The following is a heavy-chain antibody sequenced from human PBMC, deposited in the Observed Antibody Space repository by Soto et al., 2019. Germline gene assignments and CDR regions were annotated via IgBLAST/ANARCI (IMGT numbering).Heavy chain of an antibody. CDR2: ISYDGSNK. J-gene: IGHJ4*02. Sequence: GGSLRLSCAASGFTFSSYAMHWVRQAPGKGLEWVAVISYDGSNKYYADSVKGRFTISRDNSKNTLYLQMNSLRAEDTAAYYCARLMIVVAQNDYWGQGTLVTVSS. CDR1: GFTFSSYA. D-gene: IGHD3-22*01. CDR3: ARLMIVVAQNDY. V-gene: IGHV3-30-3*01.